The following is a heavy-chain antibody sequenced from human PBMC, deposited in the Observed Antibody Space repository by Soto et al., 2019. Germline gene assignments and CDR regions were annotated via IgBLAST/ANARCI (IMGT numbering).Heavy chain of an antibody. Sequence: QVQLQQWGAGLLKPSETLSLTCAVYGGSFSGYYWSWIRQPPGKGLEWIGEINHSGSTNYNPSLKSRVTISVDTSKNQFSLKLSSVTAADTAVYYCARQRITMVRGRSHYYYGMDVWGQGTTVTVSS. CDR1: GGSFSGYY. V-gene: IGHV4-34*01. CDR3: ARQRITMVRGRSHYYYGMDV. J-gene: IGHJ6*02. D-gene: IGHD3-10*01. CDR2: INHSGST.